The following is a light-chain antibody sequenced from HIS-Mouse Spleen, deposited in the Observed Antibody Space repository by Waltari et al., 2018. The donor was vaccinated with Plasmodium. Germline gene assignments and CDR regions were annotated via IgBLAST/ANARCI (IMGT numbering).Light chain of an antibody. V-gene: IGKV3-11*01. Sequence: EIVLTQSPATLSLSPGERATLSCRASHGVSSYLAWYQQKPGQAPRLLIYDASNRATGIPARFSGSGSGTDLTLTISSLEPEDFAVYYCQQRSNWLTFGGGTKVEIK. CDR1: HGVSSY. CDR2: DAS. J-gene: IGKJ4*01. CDR3: QQRSNWLT.